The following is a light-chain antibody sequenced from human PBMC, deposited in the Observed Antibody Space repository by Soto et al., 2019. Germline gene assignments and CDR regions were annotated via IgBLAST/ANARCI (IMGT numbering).Light chain of an antibody. CDR1: NNDIGSFNL. J-gene: IGLJ3*02. Sequence: QSALTQPASVSGSPGQSITISCAGDNNDIGSFNLVSWYQQNPGKAPKLLIYDIRERPSGVSSRFSGSKSGYTASLTISGLQPEDDADYYCCSRAGDMTWVFGGGTKLTVL. V-gene: IGLV2-23*02. CDR3: CSRAGDMTWV. CDR2: DIR.